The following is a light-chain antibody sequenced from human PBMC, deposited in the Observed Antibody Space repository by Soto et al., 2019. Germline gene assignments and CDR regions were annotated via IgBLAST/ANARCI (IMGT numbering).Light chain of an antibody. CDR3: QQRSNWPSIT. Sequence: EIVMTQSPATLSVSPGEGATLSCRASQSVSSNLAWYQQKLGQAPRLLTYGASNRATGIPARFSGSGSGTDFTLTISSLEPEDFAVYYCQQRSNWPSITFGQGTRLE. CDR1: QSVSSN. CDR2: GAS. J-gene: IGKJ5*01. V-gene: IGKV3-11*01.